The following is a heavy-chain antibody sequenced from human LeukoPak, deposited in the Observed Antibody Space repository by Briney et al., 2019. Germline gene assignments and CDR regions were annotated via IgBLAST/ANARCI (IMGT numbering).Heavy chain of an antibody. J-gene: IGHJ6*03. D-gene: IGHD1-26*01. V-gene: IGHV1-69*13. CDR2: IIPIFGTA. Sequence: SVKVSCKASGYTFTSYGISWVRQAPGQGLEWMGGIIPIFGTANYAQKFQGRVTITADESASTAYMGLSSLRSEDTAVYYCARDGKWELLDGHYYYYMDVWGKGTTVTVSS. CDR3: ARDGKWELLDGHYYYYMDV. CDR1: GYTFTSYG.